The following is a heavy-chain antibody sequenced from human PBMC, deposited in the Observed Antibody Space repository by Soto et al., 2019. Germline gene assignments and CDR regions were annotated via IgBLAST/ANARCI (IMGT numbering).Heavy chain of an antibody. CDR2: INPNSGGT. CDR3: ARTGVVPAAQVPFDY. V-gene: IGHV1-2*04. Sequence: ASVKVSCKASGYTFTGYYMHWVRQAPGQGLEWMGWINPNSGGTNYAQKFQGWVTMTRDTSISTAYMELSRLRSDDTAVYYCARTGVVPAAQVPFDYWGQGTLVTVSS. CDR1: GYTFTGYY. J-gene: IGHJ4*02. D-gene: IGHD2-2*01.